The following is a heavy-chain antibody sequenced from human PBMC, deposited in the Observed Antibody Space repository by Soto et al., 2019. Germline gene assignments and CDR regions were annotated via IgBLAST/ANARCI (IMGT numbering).Heavy chain of an antibody. V-gene: IGHV3-23*01. Sequence: GGSLRLSCAASGFTFSSYAMSWVRQAPGKGLEWVSAISGSGGSTYYADSVKGRFTISRDNSKNTLYLQMNSLRAEDTAVYYCAKDSHPVGYSGYKYHSVWYFDLWGRGTLVTVSS. CDR2: ISGSGGST. D-gene: IGHD5-12*01. CDR3: AKDSHPVGYSGYKYHSVWYFDL. CDR1: GFTFSSYA. J-gene: IGHJ2*01.